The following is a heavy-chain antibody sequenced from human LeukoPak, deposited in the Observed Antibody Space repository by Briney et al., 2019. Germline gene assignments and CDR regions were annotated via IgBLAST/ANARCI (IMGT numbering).Heavy chain of an antibody. V-gene: IGHV3-23*01. Sequence: GGSLRLSCAASGFTFSSYAMSWVRQAPGKGLEWVSAISGSGGSTCYADSVKGRFTISRDNSKNTLYLQMNSLRAEDTAVYYCAKGELRYFDWLFCYWGQGTLVTVSS. CDR1: GFTFSSYA. J-gene: IGHJ4*02. D-gene: IGHD3-9*01. CDR2: ISGSGGST. CDR3: AKGELRYFDWLFCY.